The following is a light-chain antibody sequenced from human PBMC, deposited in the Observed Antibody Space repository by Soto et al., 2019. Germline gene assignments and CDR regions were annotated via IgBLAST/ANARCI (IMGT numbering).Light chain of an antibody. V-gene: IGKV1-5*03. CDR1: QTISHW. Sequence: DIQMTQSPSTLSASVGDRITISCRASQTISHWLAWYQQKPGKAPNLLIYGVSNLASGVPPRFSGNGSGTEFTRHIRSLRPDDVAIYYCQQYGGYSWTFGHGTKVEIK. CDR2: GVS. CDR3: QQYGGYSWT. J-gene: IGKJ1*01.